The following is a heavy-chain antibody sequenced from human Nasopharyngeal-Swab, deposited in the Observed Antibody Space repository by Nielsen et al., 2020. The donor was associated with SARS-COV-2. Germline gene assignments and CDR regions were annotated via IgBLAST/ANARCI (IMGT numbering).Heavy chain of an antibody. CDR1: GFTVSSNY. Sequence: GESLKISCAASGFTVSSNYMSWFRQAPGKGLEWFSVIYSGGSTYYADSVKGRFTISRDNSKNTLYLQMNSLRAEDTAVYYCARDVVVPAAPRDDYYYYYGMDVWGQGTTVTVSS. CDR2: IYSGGST. CDR3: ARDVVVPAAPRDDYYYYYGMDV. D-gene: IGHD2-2*01. V-gene: IGHV3-66*01. J-gene: IGHJ6*02.